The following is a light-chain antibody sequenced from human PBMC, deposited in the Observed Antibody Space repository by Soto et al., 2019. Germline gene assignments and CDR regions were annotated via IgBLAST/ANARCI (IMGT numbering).Light chain of an antibody. CDR1: QSVSSSY. CDR2: GAS. J-gene: IGKJ1*01. V-gene: IGKV3-20*01. CDR3: QQYGSSPTWT. Sequence: IVLTQSPSTLPVSPGERATLSCRASQSVSSSYLAWYQQKPGQAPRLLIYGASTRASGIPDRFSGSGSGTDFTLTISRLEPEDSAVYYCQQYGSSPTWTFGQGTKVDIK.